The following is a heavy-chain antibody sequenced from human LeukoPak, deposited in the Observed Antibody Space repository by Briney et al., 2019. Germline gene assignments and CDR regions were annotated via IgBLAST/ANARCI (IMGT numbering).Heavy chain of an antibody. Sequence: GGSLRLSCAASGFTFSNYWMTWVRQAPGKGLEWVAHINQDGSEEHYMDSVKARFTISRDNAKNSLSLQMNSLRAEDTAVYYCVRDGGVSGYDLLDYWGRGTLVTVSS. CDR1: GFTFSNYW. D-gene: IGHD5-12*01. CDR2: INQDGSEE. CDR3: VRDGGVSGYDLLDY. V-gene: IGHV3-7*01. J-gene: IGHJ4*02.